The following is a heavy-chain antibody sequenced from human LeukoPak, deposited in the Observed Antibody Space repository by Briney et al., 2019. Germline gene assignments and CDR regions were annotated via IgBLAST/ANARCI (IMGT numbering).Heavy chain of an antibody. Sequence: SETLSLTCAVYGGSFSGYYWSWIRQPPGKGLEWIGEINHSGSTNYNPSLKSRVTISVDTSKNQFSLKLSSVTAADTAVYYCARDRYSSSRGIWFGPWGQGTLVTVSS. D-gene: IGHD6-13*01. CDR3: ARDRYSSSRGIWFGP. J-gene: IGHJ5*02. CDR2: INHSGST. CDR1: GGSFSGYY. V-gene: IGHV4-34*01.